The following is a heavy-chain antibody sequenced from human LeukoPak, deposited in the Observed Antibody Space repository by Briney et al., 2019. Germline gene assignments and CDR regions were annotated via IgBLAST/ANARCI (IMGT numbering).Heavy chain of an antibody. Sequence: SGTLSLTCAVSGGSISSRNWWSWVRQPPGKGLEWIGEIYHSGSTNYNPSLKSRVTISVDKSKNQFSLKLSSVTAADTAVYYCASAIVVVPAAMTAFDIWGQGTMVTVSS. CDR1: GGSISSRNW. V-gene: IGHV4-4*02. D-gene: IGHD2-2*01. CDR3: ASAIVVVPAAMTAFDI. CDR2: IYHSGST. J-gene: IGHJ3*02.